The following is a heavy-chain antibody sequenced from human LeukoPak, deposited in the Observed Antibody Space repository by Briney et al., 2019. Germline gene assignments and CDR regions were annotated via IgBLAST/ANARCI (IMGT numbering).Heavy chain of an antibody. D-gene: IGHD1-1*01. CDR3: ARDERREQLAYYFDS. CDR1: GFTFSWFG. V-gene: IGHV3-30*06. J-gene: IGHJ4*02. CDR2: TSHTGHLK. Sequence: GGSLRLSCAASGFTFSWFGMHWIRQLPGKGLEWVAATSHTGHLKFYADSVRGRFTISRDNSNNTLYLQMNSLRPDDTALYYCARDERREQLAYYFDSWGQGTLVTVSS.